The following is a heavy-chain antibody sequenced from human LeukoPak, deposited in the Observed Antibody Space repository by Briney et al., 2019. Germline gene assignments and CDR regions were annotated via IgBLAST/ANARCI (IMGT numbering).Heavy chain of an antibody. CDR1: GGSVSSGSFC. V-gene: IGHV4-61*01. J-gene: IGHJ5*02. CDR3: ARDDVPYSA. CDR2: IYFSGGT. D-gene: IGHD2-15*01. Sequence: SETLSPTCTVSGGSVSSGSFCWSWIRQPPGKGLEWIGYIYFSGGTKYNPSLNSRVTISIDTSNNQFSLKLNSATAADTAVYYCARDDVPYSAWGQGTLVTVSS.